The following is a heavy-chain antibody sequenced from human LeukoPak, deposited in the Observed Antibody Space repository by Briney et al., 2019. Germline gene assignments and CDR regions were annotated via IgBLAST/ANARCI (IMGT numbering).Heavy chain of an antibody. D-gene: IGHD2-2*01. Sequence: GGSLRLSCAASGFAFSRYSMNWVRQAPGKGLEWVSSISSSSGYIYYADSVKGRFTISRDNAKNSLYLQMNSLIAEDTAVYYCAREIVSSTCFDYWGQGALVTVSS. CDR1: GFAFSRYS. V-gene: IGHV3-21*01. CDR3: AREIVSSTCFDY. J-gene: IGHJ4*02. CDR2: ISSSSGYI.